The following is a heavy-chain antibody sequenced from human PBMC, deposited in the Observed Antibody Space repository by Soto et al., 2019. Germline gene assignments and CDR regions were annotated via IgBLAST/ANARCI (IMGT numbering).Heavy chain of an antibody. Sequence: EVQLVESGGGLVQPGGSLRLSCAASGFTFSSYSMNWVRQAPGKGLEWVSYISSSSSTIYYADSVKGRFTISRDNAKNSLYLQMNSLRDGDTAVYYCARDSRGSYGFMDVWGQGTTVTVSS. J-gene: IGHJ6*02. CDR3: ARDSRGSYGFMDV. D-gene: IGHD5-18*01. CDR2: ISSSSSTI. CDR1: GFTFSSYS. V-gene: IGHV3-48*02.